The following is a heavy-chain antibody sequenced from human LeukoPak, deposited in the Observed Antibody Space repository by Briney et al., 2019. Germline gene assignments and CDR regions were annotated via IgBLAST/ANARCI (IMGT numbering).Heavy chain of an antibody. CDR3: ARTPMYYYGSGSGYFDI. J-gene: IGHJ3*02. Sequence: KPSETLSLTCTVSGGSISSYYWSWIRQPPGKGLEWIGYIYYSGSTNYNPSLKSRVTISVDTSKNQFSLKLSSVTAADTAVYYCARTPMYYYGSGSGYFDIWGQGTMVTVSS. CDR1: GGSISSYY. CDR2: IYYSGST. V-gene: IGHV4-59*01. D-gene: IGHD3-10*01.